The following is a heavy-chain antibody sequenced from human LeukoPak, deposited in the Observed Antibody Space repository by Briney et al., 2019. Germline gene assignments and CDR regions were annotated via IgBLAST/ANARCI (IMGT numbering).Heavy chain of an antibody. CDR3: ARDISTFSGTFPGGDH. CDR2: VNPSDGYT. Sequence: ASVKVSCKASGYTFNRFYIHWVRQARGQGLEWMGIVNPSDGYTTYAQKFQGRVTMTRDVSTSTVYMELSSLTSDDTAMYFCARDISTFSGTFPGGDHWGQGTLVTVSS. J-gene: IGHJ4*02. CDR1: GYTFNRFY. D-gene: IGHD1-26*01. V-gene: IGHV1-46*02.